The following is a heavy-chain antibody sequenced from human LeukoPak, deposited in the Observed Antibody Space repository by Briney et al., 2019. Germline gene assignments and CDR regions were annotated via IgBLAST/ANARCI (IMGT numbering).Heavy chain of an antibody. CDR3: ARVLRYQLPPDF. V-gene: IGHV3-53*01. CDR2: IYNGDDT. D-gene: IGHD2-2*01. Sequence: GGSLRLSCAASGFTVSSNYMSWVRQAPGKGLHWVSVIYNGDDTYYADSVKGRFTISRDSSKNTLYLQMNRLRVEDTAVYYCARVLRYQLPPDFWGKGTLVTVSS. CDR1: GFTVSSNY. J-gene: IGHJ4*02.